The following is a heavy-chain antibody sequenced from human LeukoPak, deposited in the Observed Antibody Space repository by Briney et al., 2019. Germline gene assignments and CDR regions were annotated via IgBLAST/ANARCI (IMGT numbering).Heavy chain of an antibody. CDR3: AGYNWNGLYYYYGMDV. J-gene: IGHJ6*02. CDR1: GGSISSYY. V-gene: IGHV4-59*08. D-gene: IGHD1-20*01. Sequence: PSETLSLTCTVSGGSISSYYCSWIRQPPGKGLEWIGYIYYSGSTNYNPSLMSRVTISVDTSKNQFSLKLSSVTAADTAVYYCAGYNWNGLYYYYGMDVWSQGTTVTVSS. CDR2: IYYSGST.